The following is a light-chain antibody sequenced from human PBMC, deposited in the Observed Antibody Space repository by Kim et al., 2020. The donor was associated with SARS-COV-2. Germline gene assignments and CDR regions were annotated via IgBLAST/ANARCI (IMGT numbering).Light chain of an antibody. Sequence: DIQMTQSPSTLSASVGERVTITCRASQSISSWLAWYQQKPGKAPKLLMFKASSLESGVPSRFSGSGSGTEFTLTISSLQPDDFATYYCQQYSSYSWTFGQGTKLEI. CDR2: KAS. CDR3: QQYSSYSWT. V-gene: IGKV1-5*03. CDR1: QSISSW. J-gene: IGKJ1*01.